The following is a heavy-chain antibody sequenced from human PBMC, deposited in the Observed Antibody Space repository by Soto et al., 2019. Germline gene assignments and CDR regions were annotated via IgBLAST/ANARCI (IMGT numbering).Heavy chain of an antibody. CDR3: AKSEDIVVVVAASGMDV. D-gene: IGHD2-15*01. CDR1: GFTFSSYG. CDR2: ISYDGSNK. Sequence: GGSLRLSCAASGFTFSSYGMHWVRQAPGKGLEWVAVISYDGSNKYYADSVKGRFTISRDNSKNTLYLQMNSLRAEDTAVYYCAKSEDIVVVVAASGMDVWGQGTTVTVSS. V-gene: IGHV3-30*18. J-gene: IGHJ6*02.